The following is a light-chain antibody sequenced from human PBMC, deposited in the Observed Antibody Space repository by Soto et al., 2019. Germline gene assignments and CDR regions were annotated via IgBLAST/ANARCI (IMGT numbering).Light chain of an antibody. Sequence: DIQMTQSPSSLSASVGDRVTITCRASQSISTYLGWYQQKPGKAPKILIYAASNLQSGVPSRFSASGSGTDFTLTISSLQPEDFATYYCQQSHSTPLTFGGGTKVEIK. CDR3: QQSHSTPLT. CDR1: QSISTY. CDR2: AAS. V-gene: IGKV1-39*01. J-gene: IGKJ4*01.